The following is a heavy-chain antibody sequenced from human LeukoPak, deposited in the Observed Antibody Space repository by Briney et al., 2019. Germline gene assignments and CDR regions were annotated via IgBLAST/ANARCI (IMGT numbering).Heavy chain of an antibody. CDR3: ARHERSSSELDY. D-gene: IGHD6-6*01. J-gene: IGHJ4*02. Sequence: SETLSLTCTVSGGSINSSSYYWGWIRQPPGKGLEWIGSVYYSGSTYYNPSLKSRVTISVDTSKNQFSLKLSSVTAADTAVYYCARHERSSSELDYWGQGTLVTVSS. V-gene: IGHV4-39*01. CDR1: GGSINSSSYY. CDR2: VYYSGST.